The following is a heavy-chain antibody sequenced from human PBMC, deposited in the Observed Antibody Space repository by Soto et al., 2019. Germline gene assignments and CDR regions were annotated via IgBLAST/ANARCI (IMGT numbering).Heavy chain of an antibody. D-gene: IGHD7-27*01. J-gene: IGHJ4*02. CDR1: GGLISGYY. CDR2: INQSGSI. CDR3: ARGWGRIFDY. V-gene: IGHV4-34*01. Sequence: QVQLQQWGAGLLKPSETLSLTCAVYGGLISGYYWNWIRQPPGKGLGGIGEINQSGSINYNPSLKSRVTISVDTSKNQFSLNLSSVTAADTAVYYCARGWGRIFDYWGQGSLVTVSS.